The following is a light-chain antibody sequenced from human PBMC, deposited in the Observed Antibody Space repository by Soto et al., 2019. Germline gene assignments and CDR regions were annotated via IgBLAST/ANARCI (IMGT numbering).Light chain of an antibody. V-gene: IGKV3-20*01. CDR3: QQYGSSPTWT. CDR2: GAS. CDR1: QSISDT. J-gene: IGKJ1*01. Sequence: EIVMPQSHATLSVSPGGRATLSCRASQSISDTLAWYQQKPGQAPRLLIYGASSRATGIPDRFSGSGSGTDFTLTISRLEPEDFAVYYCQQYGSSPTWTFGQGTKVDIK.